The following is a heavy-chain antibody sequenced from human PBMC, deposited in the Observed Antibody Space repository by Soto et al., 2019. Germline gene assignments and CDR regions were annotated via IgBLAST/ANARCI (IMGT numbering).Heavy chain of an antibody. Sequence: QVQLMQSGAEVKKPGSSVKVSCKASGGTFSSYAISWVRQAPGQGLEWMGGIIPIFGTANYAQKFQGRVTITADESTSTAYMELSSLRSEDTAVYYCARDVVVTAMSLWYFDLWGRGTLVTVSS. D-gene: IGHD2-21*02. V-gene: IGHV1-69*01. CDR1: GGTFSSYA. CDR2: IIPIFGTA. J-gene: IGHJ2*01. CDR3: ARDVVVTAMSLWYFDL.